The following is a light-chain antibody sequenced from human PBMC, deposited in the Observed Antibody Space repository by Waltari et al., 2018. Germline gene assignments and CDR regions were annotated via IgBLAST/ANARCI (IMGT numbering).Light chain of an antibody. CDR3: CSYAGSYILV. CDR2: DVN. Sequence: QSALTQPRSVSWSPGQSVTIPCTGTSSDVRGYNYVSWYQQHPGKAPKLMIYDVNKRPSGVPDRFSGSKSGNTASLTISGLQAEDEADFYCCSYAGSYILVFGGGTKLTVL. J-gene: IGLJ2*01. V-gene: IGLV2-11*01. CDR1: SSDVRGYNY.